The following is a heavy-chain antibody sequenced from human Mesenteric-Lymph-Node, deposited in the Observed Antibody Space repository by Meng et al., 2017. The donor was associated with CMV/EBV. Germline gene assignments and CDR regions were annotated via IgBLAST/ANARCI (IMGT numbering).Heavy chain of an antibody. CDR1: GFTFSAYA. CDR3: ARNYWQFDY. D-gene: IGHD1-7*01. V-gene: IGHV3-30-3*01. Sequence: LSCVASGFTFSAYAMHWVRQAPGKGLEWVAIISFHGSDKYYADSVKGRFTISRDISKNTLYLQMDSLRPEDTAVYYCARNYWQFDYWGQGTLVTVSS. J-gene: IGHJ4*02. CDR2: ISFHGSDK.